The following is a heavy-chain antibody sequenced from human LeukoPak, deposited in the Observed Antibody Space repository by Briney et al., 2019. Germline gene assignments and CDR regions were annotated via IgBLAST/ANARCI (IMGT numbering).Heavy chain of an antibody. J-gene: IGHJ4*02. CDR3: AKAGSYGSGSYSKPCDY. D-gene: IGHD3-10*01. CDR2: ISGSGDST. V-gene: IGHV3-23*01. CDR1: GFTFSSYA. Sequence: GGSLRLSCAPSGFTFSSYAMTWVRQAPGKGREWVPAISGSGDSTYYADSVKGRFTISRDNSKNTLYLQMNSLRANDTAVYYWAKAGSYGSGSYSKPCDYWGQGTLVTVSS.